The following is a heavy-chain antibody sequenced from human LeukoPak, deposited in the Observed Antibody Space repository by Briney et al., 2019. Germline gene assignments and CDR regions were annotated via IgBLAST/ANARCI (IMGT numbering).Heavy chain of an antibody. CDR3: ARGDFGYATYYYYYMDV. Sequence: GGSLRLSCAASGFTFSSYWMHWVRQAPGKGLVWVSRINSDGSSTSYADSVKGRFTISRDNAKNTLYLQMNSLRAEDTAVYYCARGDFGYATYYYYYMDVWGKGTTVTVSS. D-gene: IGHD3-16*01. CDR2: INSDGSST. J-gene: IGHJ6*03. V-gene: IGHV3-74*01. CDR1: GFTFSSYW.